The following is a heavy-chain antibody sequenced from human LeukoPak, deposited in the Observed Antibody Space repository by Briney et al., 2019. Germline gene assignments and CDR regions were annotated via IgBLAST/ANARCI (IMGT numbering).Heavy chain of an antibody. CDR1: GGTFSSYA. Sequence: SVKVSCKXSGGTFSSYAISWVRQAPGQGLEWMGRIIPIFGTANYAQKFQGRVTITTDESTSTAYMELSSLRSEDTAVYYCARTGGGWDLFDPWGQGTLVTVSS. V-gene: IGHV1-69*05. CDR2: IIPIFGTA. J-gene: IGHJ5*02. D-gene: IGHD6-19*01. CDR3: ARTGGGWDLFDP.